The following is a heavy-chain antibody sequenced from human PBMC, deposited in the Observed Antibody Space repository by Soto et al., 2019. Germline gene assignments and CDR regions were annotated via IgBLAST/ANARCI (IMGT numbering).Heavy chain of an antibody. V-gene: IGHV3-72*01. CDR2: IKNEANSYTT. J-gene: IGHJ4*02. CDR3: ARRFPSTTAFDY. Sequence: EVQLVESGGGLVQPGGSLRLSCAASGYTFSDYYMDWVRQAPGKGLEWVGRIKNEANSYTTHYAASVKGRFTISRDDSKNSLYLQMTSLKIEDTAVYFCARRFPSTTAFDYWGKGTLVTVSS. D-gene: IGHD1-26*01. CDR1: GYTFSDYY.